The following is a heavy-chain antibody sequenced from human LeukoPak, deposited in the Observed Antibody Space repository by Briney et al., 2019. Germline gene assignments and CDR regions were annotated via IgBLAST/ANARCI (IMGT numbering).Heavy chain of an antibody. CDR3: ARSQYYDFWSGYANSDY. Sequence: GGSLRLSCAASGFTFSSYSMNWVRQAPGKGLEWVSSISSSSSYIYYADSVKGRFTISRDNAKNSLYLQMNSLRAEDTAVYYCARSQYYDFWSGYANSDYWGQGTLVTVSS. CDR1: GFTFSSYS. J-gene: IGHJ4*02. CDR2: ISSSSSYI. D-gene: IGHD3-3*01. V-gene: IGHV3-21*01.